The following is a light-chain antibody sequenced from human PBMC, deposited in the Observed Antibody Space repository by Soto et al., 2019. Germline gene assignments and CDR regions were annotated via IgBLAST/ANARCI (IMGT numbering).Light chain of an antibody. J-gene: IGKJ4*01. V-gene: IGKV1-39*01. CDR2: AAS. Sequence: DMEMTQSPSSLSASLGDRVTITCRARQSISNYLNWYQHKPGKVPKLLIYAASSLQSGVPTRFRGCGSGTDFTLTINSLQPEDFATYYCQQSYGTPLTFGGGTKIEIK. CDR3: QQSYGTPLT. CDR1: QSISNY.